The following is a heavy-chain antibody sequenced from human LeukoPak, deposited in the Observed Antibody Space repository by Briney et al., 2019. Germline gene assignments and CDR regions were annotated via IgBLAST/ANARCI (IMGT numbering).Heavy chain of an antibody. Sequence: SETLSLTCAVYGGSFSGYYWSWIRQPPGKGLEWIGEINHSGSTNYNPSLKSRVTISVDTSKNQFSLRLSSVTAADTAVYYCARVLDYYGSGSYYNGGWFDHWGQGTLVTVSS. J-gene: IGHJ5*02. D-gene: IGHD3-10*01. CDR1: GGSFSGYY. CDR3: ARVLDYYGSGSYYNGGWFDH. CDR2: INHSGST. V-gene: IGHV4-34*01.